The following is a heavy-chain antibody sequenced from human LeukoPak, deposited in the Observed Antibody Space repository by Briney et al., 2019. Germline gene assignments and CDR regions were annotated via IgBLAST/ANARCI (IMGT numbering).Heavy chain of an antibody. D-gene: IGHD5-24*01. J-gene: IGHJ4*02. CDR2: INPSGGST. Sequence: ASVKVSCKASGYTFTSYYMHWVRHAPGQGLEWMGIINPSGGSTSYAQKFQGRVTMTRDTYTSTGYMELSSLRSEDAAVYYCARARRMATISFDYWGQGTLVTVSS. CDR1: GYTFTSYY. V-gene: IGHV1-46*03. CDR3: ARARRMATISFDY.